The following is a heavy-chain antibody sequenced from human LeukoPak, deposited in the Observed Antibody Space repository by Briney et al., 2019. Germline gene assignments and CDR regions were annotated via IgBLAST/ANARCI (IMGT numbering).Heavy chain of an antibody. Sequence: PSETLSLTCAVYGGSFSGYYWSWIRQPPGKGLEWIGEINHSGSTNYNPSLKSRVTISVDTPKNQFSLKLSSVTAADTAVYYCARGYCSGGSCYPPKNYYYYGMDVWGQGTTVTVSS. J-gene: IGHJ6*02. CDR2: INHSGST. D-gene: IGHD2-15*01. CDR1: GGSFSGYY. V-gene: IGHV4-34*01. CDR3: ARGYCSGGSCYPPKNYYYYGMDV.